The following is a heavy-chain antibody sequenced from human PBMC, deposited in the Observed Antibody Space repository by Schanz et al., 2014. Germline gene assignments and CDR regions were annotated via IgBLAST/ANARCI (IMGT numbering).Heavy chain of an antibody. CDR1: GGTFSTYS. J-gene: IGHJ4*02. CDR3: ARDQSPYTNSSDVRYFDY. CDR2: INPSGGGT. V-gene: IGHV1-46*01. Sequence: QVQLVQSGAEVKKPGSSMKVSCKASGGTFSTYSMHWVRQAPGQGLEWMGIINPSGGGTSYALRFQDRVTVTRDTSRSTVYMELSSLRSDDTAVYYCARDQSPYTNSSDVRYFDYWGQGSLVTVSS. D-gene: IGHD6-6*01.